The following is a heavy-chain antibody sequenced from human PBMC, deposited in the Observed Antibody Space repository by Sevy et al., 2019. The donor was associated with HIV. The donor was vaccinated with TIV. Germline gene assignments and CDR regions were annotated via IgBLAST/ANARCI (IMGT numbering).Heavy chain of an antibody. Sequence: ASVKVSCKTSGYTFTDYGIGWVRQAPGQGLEWVSWINPSDGNRNYAQRLQGRVTMTTDTSTSTAYMGLWSLRSDDTAIYYCARDVTGNYYVDYWGQGTLVTVSS. CDR3: ARDVTGNYYVDY. D-gene: IGHD1-26*01. V-gene: IGHV1-18*01. J-gene: IGHJ4*02. CDR1: GYTFTDYG. CDR2: INPSDGNR.